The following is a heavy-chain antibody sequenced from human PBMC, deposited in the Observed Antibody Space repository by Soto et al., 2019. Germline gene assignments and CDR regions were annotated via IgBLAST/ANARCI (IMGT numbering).Heavy chain of an antibody. CDR1: GFSFSSYS. CDR2: ISGTGSI. J-gene: IGHJ4*02. V-gene: IGHV3-48*02. D-gene: IGHD3-10*01. CDR3: ARDRYGSGSCFDD. Sequence: GVSLRLSCSASGFSFSSYSMNWVRQAPGKGLEWLSYISGTGSIYYADSVKGRFTISRDNAKQSLYLQMNSLRDEDTAVYYCARDRYGSGSCFDDWGQGTLVTVS.